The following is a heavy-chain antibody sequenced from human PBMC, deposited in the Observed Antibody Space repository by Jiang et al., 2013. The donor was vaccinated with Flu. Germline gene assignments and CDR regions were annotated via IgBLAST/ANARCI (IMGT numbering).Heavy chain of an antibody. V-gene: IGHV4-30-4*01. D-gene: IGHD3-3*01. Sequence: PGLVKPSQTLSVTCTVSGASISSGEYYWSWIRQPPGKGLEWIGYIYNSGNTSCNPSLKSRLSISVDTSKHQFSLKLSSVTAADTAVYYCARGTFYDFWGASTWKFGYWGQGALVTVSS. CDR1: GASISSGEYY. J-gene: IGHJ4*02. CDR2: IYNSGNT. CDR3: ARGTFYDFWGASTWKFGY.